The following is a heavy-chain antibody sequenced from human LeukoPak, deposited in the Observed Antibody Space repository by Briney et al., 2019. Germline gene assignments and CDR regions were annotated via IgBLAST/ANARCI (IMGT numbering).Heavy chain of an antibody. D-gene: IGHD2-15*01. CDR3: ARGGGYCSGGSCYQDY. CDR1: GGSFSGYY. V-gene: IGHV4-34*01. J-gene: IGHJ4*02. Sequence: SETLSLTCAVYGGSFSGYYWSWIRQPPGKGLEWIGEINHSGSTNYNPSLKGRVTISVDTSKNQFSLKLSSVTAADTAVYYCARGGGYCSGGSCYQDYWGQGTLVTVSS. CDR2: INHSGST.